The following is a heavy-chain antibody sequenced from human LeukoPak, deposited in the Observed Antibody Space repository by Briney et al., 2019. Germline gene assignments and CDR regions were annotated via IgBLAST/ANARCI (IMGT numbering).Heavy chain of an antibody. CDR2: IYYSGST. J-gene: IGHJ4*02. Sequence: SQTLSLTCTVSGGSISSGDYYWSWLRQPPGTGLEWIGYIYYSGSTYYNPSLKSRVTISVDTSKNQFSLKLSSVTAADTAVYYCARDTSRDGYNYDYWGQGTLVTVSS. D-gene: IGHD5-24*01. CDR3: ARDTSRDGYNYDY. CDR1: GGSISSGDYY. V-gene: IGHV4-30-4*01.